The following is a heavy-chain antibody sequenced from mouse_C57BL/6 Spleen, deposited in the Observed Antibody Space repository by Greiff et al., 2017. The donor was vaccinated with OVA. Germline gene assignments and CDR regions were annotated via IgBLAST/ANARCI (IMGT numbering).Heavy chain of an antibody. J-gene: IGHJ3*01. D-gene: IGHD2-10*02. V-gene: IGHV1-39*01. CDR1: GYSFTDYN. Sequence: VQLKQSGPELVKPGASVKISCKASGYSFTDYNMNWVKQSNGKSLEWIGVINPNYGTTSYNQKFKGKATLTVEQSSSTAYMQRNSLTSEYSAVYYCAGYGNYGFAYWGQGTLVTVSA. CDR3: AGYGNYGFAY. CDR2: INPNYGTT.